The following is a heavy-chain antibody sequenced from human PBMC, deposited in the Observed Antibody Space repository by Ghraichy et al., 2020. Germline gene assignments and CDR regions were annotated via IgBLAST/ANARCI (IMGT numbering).Heavy chain of an antibody. J-gene: IGHJ6*02. CDR1: GFTFSFYG. CDR2: ISSSSSTT. CDR3: AREWGTACYYEHGMDV. Sequence: GGSLRLSCAASGFTFSFYGMNWVRQAPGKGLQWVSYISSSSSTTYYADSMKGRFTVSRDNSKNALYLQMNSLRDEDTAVYYCAREWGTACYYEHGMDVWGQGTTVTVSS. D-gene: IGHD2-15*01. V-gene: IGHV3-48*02.